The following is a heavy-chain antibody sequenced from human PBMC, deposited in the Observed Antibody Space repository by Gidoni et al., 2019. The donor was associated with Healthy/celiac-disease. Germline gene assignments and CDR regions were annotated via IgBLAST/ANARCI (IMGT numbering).Heavy chain of an antibody. CDR2: FSSSGSTI. D-gene: IGHD3-22*01. CDR1: GFTFSDSY. CDR3: ARSKYYYDSPTRYGMDV. Sequence: QVQLVASGGGLVKPGGSLRLSCAASGFTFSDSYMTWLRQAPGKGLEWFSYFSSSGSTIYYADSVKGRFTISRDNAKNSLYLQMNSLRAEDTAVYYCARSKYYYDSPTRYGMDVWGQGTTVTVSS. J-gene: IGHJ6*02. V-gene: IGHV3-11*01.